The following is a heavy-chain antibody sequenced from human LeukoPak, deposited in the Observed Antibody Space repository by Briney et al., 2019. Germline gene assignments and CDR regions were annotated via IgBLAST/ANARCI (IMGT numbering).Heavy chain of an antibody. V-gene: IGHV3-7*01. CDR2: IKQDGSEK. Sequence: GGSLRLSCAASGFTFSSYWMSWVRQAPGKGLEWVANIKQDGSEKYYVDSVKVRFTISRDNAKNSLYLQMNSLRAEDTAVYYCARESHSSDWVDWFDPWGQGTLVTVSS. D-gene: IGHD6-19*01. CDR1: GFTFSSYW. J-gene: IGHJ5*02. CDR3: ARESHSSDWVDWFDP.